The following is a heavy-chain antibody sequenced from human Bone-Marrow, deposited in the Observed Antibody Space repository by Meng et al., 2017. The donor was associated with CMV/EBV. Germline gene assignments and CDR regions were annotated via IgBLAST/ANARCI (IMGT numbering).Heavy chain of an antibody. V-gene: IGHV1-69*10. Sequence: SVKVSCKASGGTFSSYAISWVRQAPGQGLEWMGGIIPILGIANYAQKFQGRVTMTRDTSISTAYMELSRLRSDDTAVYYCARRSRISWTPLDYWGQGTLVTFSS. CDR3: ARRSRISWTPLDY. CDR1: GGTFSSYA. J-gene: IGHJ4*02. CDR2: IIPILGIA. D-gene: IGHD2/OR15-2a*01.